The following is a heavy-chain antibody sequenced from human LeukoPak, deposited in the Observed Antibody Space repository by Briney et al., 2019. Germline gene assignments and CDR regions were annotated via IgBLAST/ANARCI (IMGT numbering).Heavy chain of an antibody. V-gene: IGHV4-4*07. CDR1: GGSISSYY. J-gene: IGHJ4*02. CDR3: ARERNDFWSGYPYYFDY. D-gene: IGHD3-3*01. Sequence: SETLSLTCTVSGGSISSYYWSWIRQPAGKGLEWIGRIYTSGSTNYNPSLKSRVTMSVDTSKNQFSLKLSSVTAADTAVYYCARERNDFWSGYPYYFDYWGQGTLVTVSS. CDR2: IYTSGST.